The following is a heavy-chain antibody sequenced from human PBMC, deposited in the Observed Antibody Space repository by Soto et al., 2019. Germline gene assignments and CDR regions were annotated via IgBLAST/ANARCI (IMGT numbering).Heavy chain of an antibody. CDR2: IKQDGSEK. CDR1: GFTFSSYW. J-gene: IGHJ4*02. Sequence: GGSLRLSCAASGFTFSSYWMSWVRQAPGKGLEWVANIKQDGSEKYYVDSVKGRFTISRDNAKNSLYLQMNSLRAEDTAVYYCARESTGTVGDYFDYWGQGTLVTVSS. V-gene: IGHV3-7*03. CDR3: ARESTGTVGDYFDY. D-gene: IGHD1-1*01.